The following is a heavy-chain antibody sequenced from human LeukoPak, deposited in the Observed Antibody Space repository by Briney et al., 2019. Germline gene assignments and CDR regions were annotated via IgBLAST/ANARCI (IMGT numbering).Heavy chain of an antibody. CDR3: AGWGAGVYGDYENY. CDR1: GGSFSGYY. Sequence: SETLSLTCAVYGGSFSGYYWSWIRQPPGKGLEWIGEINHSGSTNYNPSLKSRVTISVDTSKNQFSLKLSSVTAADTAVYYCAGWGAGVYGDYENYWGQGTLVTVSS. V-gene: IGHV4-34*01. D-gene: IGHD4-17*01. J-gene: IGHJ4*02. CDR2: INHSGST.